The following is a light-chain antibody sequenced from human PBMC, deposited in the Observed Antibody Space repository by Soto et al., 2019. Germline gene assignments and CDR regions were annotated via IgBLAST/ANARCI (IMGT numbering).Light chain of an antibody. CDR1: SSDVGRYSY. CDR2: DVS. V-gene: IGLV2-11*01. J-gene: IGLJ1*01. Sequence: QSALTQPRSVSGSPGQSVSISCTGTSSDVGRYSYVSWYQQHPGNAPKLMIYDVSERPSGVPDRFSGSKSGNTASLTISGLQAEDEADYYCQSYDSSLSGSYVFGTGTKVTVL. CDR3: QSYDSSLSGSYV.